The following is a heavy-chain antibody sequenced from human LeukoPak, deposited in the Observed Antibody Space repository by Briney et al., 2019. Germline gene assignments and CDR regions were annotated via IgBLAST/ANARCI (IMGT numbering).Heavy chain of an antibody. Sequence: GGSLRLSCVASGFIFSDYSMNWVRQAPGKGLEWLSFISSKSNYIFYADSVKGRFTISRDNAKNSFYLHMNSLRAEDTALYYCVRDRGCSSTSCYGWFNPWGQGTLVTVSS. D-gene: IGHD2-2*01. CDR3: VRDRGCSSTSCYGWFNP. J-gene: IGHJ5*02. CDR2: ISSKSNYI. CDR1: GFIFSDYS. V-gene: IGHV3-21*06.